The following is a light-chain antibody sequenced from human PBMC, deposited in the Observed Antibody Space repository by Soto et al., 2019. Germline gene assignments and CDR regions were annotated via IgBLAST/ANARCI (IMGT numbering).Light chain of an antibody. V-gene: IGLV2-14*01. Sequence: QSALTQPASVSGSPGQSITISCTGTSSDVGGYNYVSWYQQHPGKAPKLRIYDVSNRPSGVSNRFSGSKSGNTASLTISGLQAEDEADYFCSSYTSSSTPFLFGTGTKVTDL. CDR1: SSDVGGYNY. CDR2: DVS. CDR3: SSYTSSSTPFL. J-gene: IGLJ1*01.